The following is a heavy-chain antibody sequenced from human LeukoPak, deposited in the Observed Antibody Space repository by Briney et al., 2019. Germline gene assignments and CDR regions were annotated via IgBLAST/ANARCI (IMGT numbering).Heavy chain of an antibody. CDR2: IYYSGST. CDR1: GGSISSYY. CDR3: ARDGAYYYYGMDV. D-gene: IGHD3-16*01. J-gene: IGHJ6*02. Sequence: SETLPLTCTVSGGSISSYYWSWIRQPPGKGLEWIGYIYYSGSTNYNPSLKSRVTISVDTSKNQFSLKLSSVTAADTAVYYCARDGAYYYYGMDVWGQGTTVTVSS. V-gene: IGHV4-59*01.